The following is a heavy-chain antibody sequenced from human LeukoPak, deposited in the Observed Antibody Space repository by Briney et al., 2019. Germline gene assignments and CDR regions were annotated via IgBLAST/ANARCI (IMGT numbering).Heavy chain of an antibody. V-gene: IGHV4-4*07. CDR2: IYTSGST. J-gene: IGHJ4*02. CDR1: RGSISSYH. D-gene: IGHD2-21*02. CDR3: AREGDYYFDY. Sequence: PSETLSLTCTVFRGSISSYHWNWIRQPAGKELEWIGRIYTSGSTTCNPSLKSRVTISVDKSKNQFSLKLRSVTAADTAVYYCAREGDYYFDYWGQGTLVTVSS.